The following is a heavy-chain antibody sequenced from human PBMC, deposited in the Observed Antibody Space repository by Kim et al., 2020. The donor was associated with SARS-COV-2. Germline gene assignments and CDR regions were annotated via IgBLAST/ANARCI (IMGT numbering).Heavy chain of an antibody. V-gene: IGHV3-30*04. CDR1: GFTFSSYT. Sequence: GGSLRLSCAASGFTFSSYTMHWVRQAPGKGLDWVAVISYDGSNKYYVDSVKGRFTISRDNSKHTLYLQMNSLRAEDTAVYYCARGRPEDSSGWYFNWFDP. CDR2: ISYDGSNK. D-gene: IGHD6-19*01. J-gene: IGHJ5*02. CDR3: ARGRPEDSSGWYFNWFDP.